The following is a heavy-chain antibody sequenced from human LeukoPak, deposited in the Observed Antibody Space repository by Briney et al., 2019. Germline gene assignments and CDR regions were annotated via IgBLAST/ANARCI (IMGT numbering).Heavy chain of an antibody. CDR3: ASIQGYDFWSGYYESWFDP. CDR1: GGTFSSYA. V-gene: IGHV1-69*13. D-gene: IGHD3-3*01. J-gene: IGHJ5*02. Sequence: ASVKVSCKASGGTFSSYAISWVRQAPGQGLEWMGGIIPIFGTANYAQKFQGRVTVTADESTSTAYMELSSLRSEDTAVYYCASIQGYDFWSGYYESWFDPWGQGTLVTVSS. CDR2: IIPIFGTA.